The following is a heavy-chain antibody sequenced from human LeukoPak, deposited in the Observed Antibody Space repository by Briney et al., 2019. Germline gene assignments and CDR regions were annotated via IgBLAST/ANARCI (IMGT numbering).Heavy chain of an antibody. J-gene: IGHJ4*02. CDR1: GFTFSNAW. CDR3: ATCNGDCYFSF. Sequence: PGGSLRLSCAASGFTFSNAWMNWVRQAPGKGLEWVARVKSKAVGETTSYAPPVKGRFSISRDDSRDMVYLQMNSLETEDTAVYYCATCNGDCYFSFWGQGTLVTVSS. D-gene: IGHD2-21*02. CDR2: VKSKAVGETT. V-gene: IGHV3-15*01.